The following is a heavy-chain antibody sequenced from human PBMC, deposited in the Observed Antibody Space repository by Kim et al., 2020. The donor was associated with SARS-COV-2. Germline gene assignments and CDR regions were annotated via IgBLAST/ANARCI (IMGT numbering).Heavy chain of an antibody. CDR1: GGSISSSSYY. V-gene: IGHV4-39*07. J-gene: IGHJ5*02. CDR3: ARGRGDYVFNWFDP. Sequence: SETLSLTCTVSGGSISSSSYYWGWIRQPPGKGLEWIGSIYYSGSTYYNPSLKSRVTISVDTSKNQFSLKLSSVTAADTAVYYCARGRGDYVFNWFDPWGQGTLVTVSS. CDR2: IYYSGST. D-gene: IGHD4-17*01.